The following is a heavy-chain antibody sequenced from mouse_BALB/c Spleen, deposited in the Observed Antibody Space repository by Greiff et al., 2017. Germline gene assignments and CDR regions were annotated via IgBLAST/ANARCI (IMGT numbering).Heavy chain of an antibody. Sequence: QVQLQQPGAELVRPGASVKLSCKASGYTFTSYWINWVKQRPGQGLEWIGNIYPSDSYTNYNQKFKDKATLTVDKSSSTAYMQLSSPTSEDSAVSYCTRNYGNPAWFAYWGQGTLVTVSA. J-gene: IGHJ3*01. CDR3: TRNYGNPAWFAY. CDR2: IYPSDSYT. CDR1: GYTFTSYW. V-gene: IGHV1-69*02. D-gene: IGHD2-1*01.